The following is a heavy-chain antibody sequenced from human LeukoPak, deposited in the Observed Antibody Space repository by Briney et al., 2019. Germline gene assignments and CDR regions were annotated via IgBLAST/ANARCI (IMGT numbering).Heavy chain of an antibody. CDR1: GGSISSYY. CDR3: ASLSYCSSTSCYVGYFDY. V-gene: IGHV4-59*08. CDR2: IYYSGST. Sequence: PSETLSLTCTVSGGSISSYYWSWIRQPPGKGLERIGYIYYSGSTNYNPSLKSRVTISVDTSKNQFSLKLSSVTAADTAVYYCASLSYCSSTSCYVGYFDYWGQGTLVTVSS. D-gene: IGHD2-2*01. J-gene: IGHJ4*02.